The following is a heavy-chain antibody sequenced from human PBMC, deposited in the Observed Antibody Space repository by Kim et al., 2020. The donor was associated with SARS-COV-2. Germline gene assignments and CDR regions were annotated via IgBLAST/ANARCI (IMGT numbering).Heavy chain of an antibody. D-gene: IGHD3-3*02. J-gene: IGHJ6*03. CDR1: GFTFRNYI. CDR3: VRVDIFGPLYDMDI. V-gene: IGHV3-21*01. Sequence: GGSLRLSCAASGFTFRNYIMGWVRQTPGEGLEFVSYITSVSTYIFYSDSLRGRFTISRDNARNSVFLQMNSLRVEDTALYYCVRVDIFGPLYDMDIWG. CDR2: ITSVSTYI.